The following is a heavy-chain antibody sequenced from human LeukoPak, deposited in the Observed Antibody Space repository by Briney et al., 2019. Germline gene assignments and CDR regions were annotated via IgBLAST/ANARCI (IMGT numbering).Heavy chain of an antibody. V-gene: IGHV3-23*01. CDR3: PKDRTPYSRSGVYSLGAFDI. Sequence: GGSLRLSCAASGFTFSTYAMSWVRQAPGKGLEWISAISGSGGSTYYADSVKGRFTISRDNSKNTLYLQMNSLRAEATAEYYCPKDRTPYSRSGVYSLGAFDIWGHGTLVTVSS. D-gene: IGHD3-10*01. J-gene: IGHJ3*02. CDR2: ISGSGGST. CDR1: GFTFSTYA.